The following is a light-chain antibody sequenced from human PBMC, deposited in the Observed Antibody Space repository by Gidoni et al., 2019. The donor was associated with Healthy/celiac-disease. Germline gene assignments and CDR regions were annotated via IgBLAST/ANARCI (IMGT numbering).Light chain of an antibody. Sequence: GSPGPSITISCTGTSSDVGGYNYVSWYQQHPGKAPKLMIYEVSNRPSGVSNRFSGSKSGNTASLTISGLQAEDEADYYCSSYTSSSSWVFGGGTKLTVL. CDR2: EVS. CDR1: SSDVGGYNY. J-gene: IGLJ2*01. CDR3: SSYTSSSSWV. V-gene: IGLV2-14*01.